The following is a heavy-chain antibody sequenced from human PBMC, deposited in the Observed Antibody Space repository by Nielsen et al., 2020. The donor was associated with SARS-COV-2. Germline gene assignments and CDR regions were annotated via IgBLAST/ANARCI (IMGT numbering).Heavy chain of an antibody. D-gene: IGHD4-17*01. CDR2: IYYSGST. Sequence: LRLSCTVSGGSISSGGYYWSWIRQHLGKGLEWIGYIYYSGSTYYNPSLKSRVTISVDTSKNQFSLKLSSVTAADTAVYYCARDRLREHAFDIWGQGTMVTVSS. J-gene: IGHJ3*02. CDR1: GGSISSGGYY. CDR3: ARDRLREHAFDI. V-gene: IGHV4-31*03.